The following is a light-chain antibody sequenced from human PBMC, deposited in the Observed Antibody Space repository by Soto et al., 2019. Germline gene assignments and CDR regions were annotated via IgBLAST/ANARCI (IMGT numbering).Light chain of an antibody. J-gene: IGLJ2*01. CDR2: EVS. Sequence: QSALTQPASVSGSPGQSITISCTGTNSVVGNYNHVSWYQQHPGKAPKLMIYEVSKRPSGVSNRFSGSKSANTASLTISGLQAEDEAVYYCCSFARSSTWIFGGGTQLTVL. CDR3: CSFARSSTWI. V-gene: IGLV2-23*02. CDR1: NSVVGNYNH.